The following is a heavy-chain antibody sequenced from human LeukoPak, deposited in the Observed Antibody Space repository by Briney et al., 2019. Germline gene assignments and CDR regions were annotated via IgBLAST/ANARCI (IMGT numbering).Heavy chain of an antibody. CDR2: IYYSGST. Sequence: TSETLSLTCTVSGGSISSGGYYWSWIRQHPGKGLEWIGYIYYSGSTYYNPSLKSRVTISVDTSKNQFSLKLSSVTAADTAVYYCARDMSYYDSSGYYQSYNWFDPWGQGALVTVSS. J-gene: IGHJ5*02. CDR1: GGSISSGGYY. D-gene: IGHD3-22*01. CDR3: ARDMSYYDSSGYYQSYNWFDP. V-gene: IGHV4-31*03.